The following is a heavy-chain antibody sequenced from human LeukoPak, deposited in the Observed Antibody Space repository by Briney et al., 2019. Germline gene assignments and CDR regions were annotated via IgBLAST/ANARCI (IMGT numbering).Heavy chain of an antibody. J-gene: IGHJ4*02. V-gene: IGHV4-39*01. Sequence: SETLSLTCTVSGGSISSSSYYWGWIRQPPGKGLEWIGSICYSGSTYYNPSLKSRVTISVDTSKNQFSLKLSSVTAADTAVYYCARLSGSYFDYWGQGTLVTVSS. CDR1: GGSISSSSYY. CDR2: ICYSGST. D-gene: IGHD1-26*01. CDR3: ARLSGSYFDY.